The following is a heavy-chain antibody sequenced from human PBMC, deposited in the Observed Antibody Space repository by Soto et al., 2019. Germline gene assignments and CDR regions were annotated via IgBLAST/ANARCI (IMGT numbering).Heavy chain of an antibody. D-gene: IGHD2-2*01. CDR2: ISSSSSTI. Sequence: GGSLRLSCAASGFTFSSYSMNWVRQDPGKGLEWVSYISSSSSTIYYADSVKGRFTISRDNAKNSLYLQMNSLRDEDTAVYYCARERGYCSSTSCRPDYYYYGMDVWGQGTTVTVSS. CDR3: ARERGYCSSTSCRPDYYYYGMDV. CDR1: GFTFSSYS. V-gene: IGHV3-48*02. J-gene: IGHJ6*02.